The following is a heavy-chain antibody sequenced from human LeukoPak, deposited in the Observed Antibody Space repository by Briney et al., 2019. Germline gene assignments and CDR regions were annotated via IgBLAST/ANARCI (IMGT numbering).Heavy chain of an antibody. CDR1: GYTFTSYG. J-gene: IGHJ4*02. V-gene: IGHV1-18*01. Sequence: ALVKVSCKASGYTFTSYGISWVRQAPGQGLEWMGWISAYNGNTNYAQKLQGRVTMTTDTSTSTAYMELRSLRSDDTAVYYCARAALKRYYYDSSGYYLDYWGQGTLVTVSS. CDR3: ARAALKRYYYDSSGYYLDY. CDR2: ISAYNGNT. D-gene: IGHD3-22*01.